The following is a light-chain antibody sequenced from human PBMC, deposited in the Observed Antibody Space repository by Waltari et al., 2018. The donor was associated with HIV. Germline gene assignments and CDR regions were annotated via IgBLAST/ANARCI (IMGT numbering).Light chain of an antibody. Sequence: QSALTQPRPVSGPPGQSVTISCTGPSSTVGGYNNVSWYQQHPGKAPKLMIWDVTKRPSGVPDRFSGSRSGNMASLTISGLQADDEADYYCCSYAGTFTWVFGGGTRLTVL. J-gene: IGLJ3*02. V-gene: IGLV2-11*01. CDR2: DVT. CDR3: CSYAGTFTWV. CDR1: SSTVGGYNN.